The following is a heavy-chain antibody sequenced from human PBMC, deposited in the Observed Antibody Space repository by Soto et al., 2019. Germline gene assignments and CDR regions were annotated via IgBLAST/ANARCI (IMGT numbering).Heavy chain of an antibody. CDR3: ARRTAMGNYGMDV. V-gene: IGHV5-51*01. Sequence: GESLKISCKGSGYSFTSYWISWVRQMPGKGLEWMGIIYPGDSDTRYSPSFQGQVTISADKSISTAYLQWSSLKASDTAMYYCARRTAMGNYGMDVWGQGATVTVSS. J-gene: IGHJ6*02. CDR2: IYPGDSDT. CDR1: GYSFTSYW. D-gene: IGHD5-18*01.